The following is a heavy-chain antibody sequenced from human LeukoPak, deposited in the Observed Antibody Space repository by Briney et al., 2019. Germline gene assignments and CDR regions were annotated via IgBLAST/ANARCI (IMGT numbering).Heavy chain of an antibody. CDR2: IGYDGSNK. CDR3: EKDLGGIWYSYHYYYMSV. V-gene: IGHV3-30*02. CDR1: GFTLSSYG. J-gene: IGHJ6*03. Sequence: GWSLRLSCAASGFTLSSYGIHWGREAPGTGVGWGAVIGYDGSNKYYADSVNGRFTISRNKPENTLYLQMNKLRASDTSEYYFEKDLGGIWYSYHYYYMSVSGKGTTVTLSS. D-gene: IGHD6-13*01.